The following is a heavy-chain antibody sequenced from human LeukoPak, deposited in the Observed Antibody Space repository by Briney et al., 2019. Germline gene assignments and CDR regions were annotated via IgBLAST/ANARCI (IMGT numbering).Heavy chain of an antibody. Sequence: GGSLRLSCAASGFTFSNYWMSWVRQAPGRGLEWVANIKQDGSEKCYVDSVKGRFTISRDNAKNSLYLQMNSLRAEDTAVYYCARDRWELLSNSYHYCGLDVWGQGTTVTVSS. V-gene: IGHV3-7*01. J-gene: IGHJ6*02. D-gene: IGHD2-15*01. CDR1: GFTFSNYW. CDR2: IKQDGSEK. CDR3: ARDRWELLSNSYHYCGLDV.